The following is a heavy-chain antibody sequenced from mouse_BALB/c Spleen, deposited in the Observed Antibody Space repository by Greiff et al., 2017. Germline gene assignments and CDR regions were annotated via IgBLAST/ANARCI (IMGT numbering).Heavy chain of an antibody. CDR3: AREHGSSYGFAY. D-gene: IGHD1-1*01. J-gene: IGHJ3*01. CDR1: GFSLTGYG. CDR2: IWGDGST. Sequence: QVQLQQSGPGLVAPSQSLSNTCTVSGFSLTGYGVNWVRQPPGKGLEWLGMIWGDGSTDYNSALKSRLSISKDNSKSQVFLKMNSLQTDDTARYYCAREHGSSYGFAYWGQGTLVTVSA. V-gene: IGHV2-6-7*01.